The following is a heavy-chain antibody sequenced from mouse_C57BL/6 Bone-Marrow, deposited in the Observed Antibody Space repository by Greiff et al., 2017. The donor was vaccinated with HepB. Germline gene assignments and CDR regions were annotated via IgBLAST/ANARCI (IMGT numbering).Heavy chain of an antibody. J-gene: IGHJ1*03. Sequence: VQLQESGPELVKPGASVKISCKASGYAFSSSWMNWVKQRPGKGLEWIGRIYPGDGDTNYNGKFKGKATLTADKSSSTAYMQLSSLTSEDSAVYFCARSDDYGYWYFDVGGTETTVTVSS. D-gene: IGHD2-4*01. CDR1: GYAFSSSW. CDR2: IYPGDGDT. V-gene: IGHV1-82*01. CDR3: ARSDDYGYWYFDV.